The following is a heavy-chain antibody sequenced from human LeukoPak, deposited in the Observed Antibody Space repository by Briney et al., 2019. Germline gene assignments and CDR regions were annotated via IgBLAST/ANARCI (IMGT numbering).Heavy chain of an antibody. J-gene: IGHJ5*02. Sequence: ASVKVSCKVSGYTLTELSMHWVRQAPGKGLEWMGGFDPEDGETIYAQKFQGRVTMTEDTSTDTAYMELSSLRSEDTAVYYCATVQIPAAPGGNWLDPWGQGTLVTVSS. CDR2: FDPEDGET. V-gene: IGHV1-24*01. CDR1: GYTLTELS. D-gene: IGHD2-2*01. CDR3: ATVQIPAAPGGNWLDP.